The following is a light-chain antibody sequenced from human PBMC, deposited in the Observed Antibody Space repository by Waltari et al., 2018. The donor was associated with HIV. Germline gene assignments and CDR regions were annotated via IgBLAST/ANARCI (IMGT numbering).Light chain of an antibody. CDR2: DVS. CDR1: RSDVGDYNY. J-gene: IGLJ1*01. Sequence: QSALTQPPSVSGSPGQSVTISCTGTRSDVGDYNYVSWYQQHPGKAPTLIIFDVSQRPLGVPARFSGSKSGSTASLTISGLQTEDEADYFCCAYAAAHISYVFGSGTKVAVL. V-gene: IGLV2-11*01. CDR3: CAYAAAHISYV.